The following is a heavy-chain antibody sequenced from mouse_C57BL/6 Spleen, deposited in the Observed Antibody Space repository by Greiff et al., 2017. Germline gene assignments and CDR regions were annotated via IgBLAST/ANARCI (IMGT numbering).Heavy chain of an antibody. D-gene: IGHD2-12*01. V-gene: IGHV3-6*01. J-gene: IGHJ4*01. CDR3: ARDYDGDYYAMDY. CDR1: GYSITSGYY. CDR2: ISYDGSN. Sequence: DVQLQESGPGLVKPSQSLSLTCSVTGYSITSGYYWNWIRQFPGNKLEWMGYISYDGSNNYNPSLKNRISITRDTSKNQFFLKLNSVTTEDTATYYCARDYDGDYYAMDYGGQGTSVTVSS.